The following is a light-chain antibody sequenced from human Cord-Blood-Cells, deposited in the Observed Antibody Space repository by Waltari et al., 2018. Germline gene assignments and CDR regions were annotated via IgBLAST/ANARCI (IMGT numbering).Light chain of an antibody. J-gene: IGKJ3*01. CDR1: QDISNY. CDR3: QQYDNLPFT. V-gene: IGKV1-33*01. CDR2: DAS. Sequence: DIQMTQSPSSLSASVGDRVTITCQASQDISNYLNWYQQKPGKAPKLLIYDASNLETGVPSRFSGSGSGTDFTVTISSLQPEDIATYYFQQYDNLPFTFGPGTKVDIK.